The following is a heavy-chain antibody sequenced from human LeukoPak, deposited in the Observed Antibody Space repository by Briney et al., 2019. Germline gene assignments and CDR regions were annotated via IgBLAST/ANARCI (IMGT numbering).Heavy chain of an antibody. J-gene: IGHJ4*02. Sequence: GGSLRLSCTASGFTFSGYSMNWIRQAPGRGLEWVSSFGTRSTSIYHAGSVKGRFAISRDNAKNSLYLQMNSLRAEDTALYYCAREVSEGFDFWGQGTLVTVSS. V-gene: IGHV3-21*01. D-gene: IGHD3-22*01. CDR3: AREVSEGFDF. CDR2: FGTRSTSI. CDR1: GFTFSGYS.